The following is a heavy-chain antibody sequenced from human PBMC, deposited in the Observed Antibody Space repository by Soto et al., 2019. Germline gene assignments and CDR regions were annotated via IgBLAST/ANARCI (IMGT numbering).Heavy chain of an antibody. Sequence: SETLSLTCTFSGFTISSGGYYWSWIRQHPGKGLEWIGYIYYSGSTYYNPSLKSRVTISVDTSKNQFSLKLSSVTAADTAVYYCASDILTGYGFDIWGQGTMVTVSS. CDR1: GFTISSGGYY. J-gene: IGHJ3*02. V-gene: IGHV4-31*03. D-gene: IGHD3-9*01. CDR2: IYYSGST. CDR3: ASDILTGYGFDI.